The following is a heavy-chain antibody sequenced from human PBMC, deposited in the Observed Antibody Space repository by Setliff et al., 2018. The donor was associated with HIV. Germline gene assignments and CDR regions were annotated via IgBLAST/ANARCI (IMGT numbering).Heavy chain of an antibody. Sequence: SETLSLTCTVSGYPISSGYYWGWIRQPPGKGLEWIGYIHYTGSNFYNPSLTDRLTISVDTSKNQFSLKLSYVTAADTAVYYCARGGNSRAAWFDSWGQGTLVTVSS. V-gene: IGHV4-38-2*02. CDR3: ARGGNSRAAWFDS. J-gene: IGHJ5*01. CDR2: IHYTGSN. D-gene: IGHD5-12*01. CDR1: GYPISSGYY.